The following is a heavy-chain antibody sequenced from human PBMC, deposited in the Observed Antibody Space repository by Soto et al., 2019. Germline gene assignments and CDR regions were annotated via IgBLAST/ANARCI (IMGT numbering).Heavy chain of an antibody. J-gene: IGHJ5*02. V-gene: IGHV1-69*01. D-gene: IGHD3-10*01. CDR1: GGTFSSYA. CDR3: ARDPGYHGSRKGWFDP. Sequence: QVQLVQSGAEVKKPGSSVKVSCKASGGTFSSYAISWVRQAPGQGLEWMGGIIPIVGTANYAQKFQGRVTITADESTSTAYMELSSLRSEDTAVYYCARDPGYHGSRKGWFDPWGQGTLVTVSS. CDR2: IIPIVGTA.